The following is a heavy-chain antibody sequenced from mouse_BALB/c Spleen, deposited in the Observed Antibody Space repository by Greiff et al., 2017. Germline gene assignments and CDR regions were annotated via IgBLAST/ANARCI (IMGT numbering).Heavy chain of an antibody. D-gene: IGHD1-1*01. Sequence: VQLQQSGPGLVAPSQSLSITCTVSGFSLTSYGVHWVRQPPGKGLEWLGVIWAGGSTNYNSALMSRLSISKDNSKSQVFLKMNSLQTDDTARYYCARGHYYGSSYDWYFDVGGAGTTVTVSS. CDR2: IWAGGST. CDR3: ARGHYYGSSYDWYFDV. CDR1: GFSLTSYG. J-gene: IGHJ1*01. V-gene: IGHV2-9*02.